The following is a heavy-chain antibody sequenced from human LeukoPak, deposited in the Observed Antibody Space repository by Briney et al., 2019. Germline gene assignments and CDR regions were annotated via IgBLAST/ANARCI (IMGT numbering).Heavy chain of an antibody. D-gene: IGHD2-15*01. V-gene: IGHV3-21*01. Sequence: GGSLRLSCAASGFTFSSYSMNWVRQAPGKGLEWVLSISSSSSYIYYADSVKGRFTISRDNAKNSLYLQMNSLRAEDTAVYYCARGYCSGGSCYYYMDVWGKGTTVTVSS. CDR1: GFTFSSYS. CDR3: ARGYCSGGSCYYYMDV. CDR2: ISSSSSYI. J-gene: IGHJ6*03.